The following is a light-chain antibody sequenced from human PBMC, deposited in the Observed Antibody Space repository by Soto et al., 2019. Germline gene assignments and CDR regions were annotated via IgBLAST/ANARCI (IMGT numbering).Light chain of an antibody. J-gene: IGKJ1*01. CDR1: QAIRTE. Sequence: AIPMTQSPSSLSASVGDRVIITCRASQAIRTELGWYQQRPGKAPKLLIYGTSNLQSGVPSRFSGSGSGTEFTLTINGLQPEDFATYYCLQDYSYPRTFGQGTKVDVK. V-gene: IGKV1-6*01. CDR3: LQDYSYPRT. CDR2: GTS.